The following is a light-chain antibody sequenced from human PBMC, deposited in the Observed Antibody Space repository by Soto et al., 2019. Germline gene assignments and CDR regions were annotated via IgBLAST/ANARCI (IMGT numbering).Light chain of an antibody. CDR3: QQYNKWPPAT. J-gene: IGKJ5*01. V-gene: IGKV3-15*01. CDR2: GAS. CDR1: QSVGSN. Sequence: EMVVTDAPATLSVSPGERATLSCRASQSVGSNLAWYQHKPGQAPRLLVYGASTRATGIPVRFSGSGSGTEFTLTINSLQSEDFAVYYCQQYNKWPPATFGQGTRLEIK.